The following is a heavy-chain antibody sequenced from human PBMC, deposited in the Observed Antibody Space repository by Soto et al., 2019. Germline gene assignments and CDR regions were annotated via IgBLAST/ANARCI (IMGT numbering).Heavy chain of an antibody. V-gene: IGHV1-2*02. CDR2: INPNGGGT. D-gene: IGHD1-1*01. Sequence: SVKVSCKASGYTFSDYYIHWVRQAPGQGLEWMGWINPNGGGTKYAPKFQGGVTMTRDTSITTAYMELSRLRSGDTAVYYCAREPATAKPEGVDFWGQGTLVTVSS. CDR3: AREPATAKPEGVDF. J-gene: IGHJ4*02. CDR1: GYTFSDYY.